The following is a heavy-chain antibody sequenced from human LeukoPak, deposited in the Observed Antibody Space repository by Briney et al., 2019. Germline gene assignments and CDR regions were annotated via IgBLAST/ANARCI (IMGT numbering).Heavy chain of an antibody. CDR3: AIGYYYGSGSYYKEVFDI. Sequence: GGSLRLSCAASGFTFSNYGMHWVRQAPGKGLEWVVVISYDGSNKYYADSVKGRFTISRDNSKNTLYLQMNSLRAEDTAVYYCAIGYYYGSGSYYKEVFDIWGQGTMVTVSS. CDR2: ISYDGSNK. CDR1: GFTFSNYG. D-gene: IGHD3-10*01. J-gene: IGHJ3*02. V-gene: IGHV3-30*03.